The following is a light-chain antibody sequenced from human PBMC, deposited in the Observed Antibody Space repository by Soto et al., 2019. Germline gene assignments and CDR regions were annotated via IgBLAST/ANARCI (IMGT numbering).Light chain of an antibody. J-gene: IGKJ1*01. V-gene: IGKV3-15*01. CDR2: GAS. Sequence: EIVMTQSPATLYVSPGERATLSCRASKSVSSNLAWYQQKPGQAPRLIIYGASTRATGIPARFSGSGSGTEFTLTISSLQSEDFAVYYCQQYNNWPRTFGQGTKVEIK. CDR3: QQYNNWPRT. CDR1: KSVSSN.